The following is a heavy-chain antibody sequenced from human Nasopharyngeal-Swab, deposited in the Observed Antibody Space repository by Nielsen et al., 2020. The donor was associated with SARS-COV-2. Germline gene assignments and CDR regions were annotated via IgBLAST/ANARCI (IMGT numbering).Heavy chain of an antibody. J-gene: IGHJ5*02. CDR3: ARDWAHYYGSGALLLWWFDP. D-gene: IGHD3-10*01. CDR1: GFTFSSYA. CDR2: ISYDGSNK. Sequence: GGSLRLSCAASGFTFSSYAMHWVRQAPGKGLEWVAVISYDGSNKYYADSVRGRFTISRDNSKDTLYLQMNSLRAEDTAVYYCARDWAHYYGSGALLLWWFDPWGQGTLATVSS. V-gene: IGHV3-30-3*01.